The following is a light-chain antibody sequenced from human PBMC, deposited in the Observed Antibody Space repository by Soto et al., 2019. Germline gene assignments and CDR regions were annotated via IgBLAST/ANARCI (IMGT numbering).Light chain of an antibody. J-gene: IGKJ2*01. Sequence: DVQMTQSPSSLSPSVGDRVTITCRASQSFNTWLAWYQQKPGKAPKLLIYKTSILESGVPSRFSGSGSGTEFTLTISSLQPEDSATYYCQQYNSYPYTFXQGTKVDIK. CDR1: QSFNTW. V-gene: IGKV1-5*03. CDR3: QQYNSYPYT. CDR2: KTS.